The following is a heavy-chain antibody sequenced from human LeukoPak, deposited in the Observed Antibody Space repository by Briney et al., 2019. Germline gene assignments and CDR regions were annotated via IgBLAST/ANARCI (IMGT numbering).Heavy chain of an antibody. J-gene: IGHJ6*03. CDR2: ISYDGSNK. CDR1: GFTFSSYA. CDR3: ARDASSSWYFHYYMDV. V-gene: IGHV3-30*01. D-gene: IGHD6-13*01. Sequence: GSLRLSCAASGFTFSSYAMHWVRQAPGKGLEWVAVISYDGSNKYYADSVKGRFTISRDNSKNTLFLQVNSLRPEDTAVYYCARDASSSWYFHYYMDVWGKGTTVTVSS.